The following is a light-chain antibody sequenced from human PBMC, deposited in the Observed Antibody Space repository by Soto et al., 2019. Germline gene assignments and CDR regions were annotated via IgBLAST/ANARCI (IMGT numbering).Light chain of an antibody. J-gene: IGKJ2*01. Sequence: AIRMTQSPSSFSASTGVRVTITCRASQGISSYLAWYQQKPGKAPKLLVYAASTLQYGVPSRFSGSGSGTDFTLTISCLQSEDFATYFCQQYYTYPQTFGQGTKLEIK. CDR2: AAS. CDR1: QGISSY. V-gene: IGKV1-8*01. CDR3: QQYYTYPQT.